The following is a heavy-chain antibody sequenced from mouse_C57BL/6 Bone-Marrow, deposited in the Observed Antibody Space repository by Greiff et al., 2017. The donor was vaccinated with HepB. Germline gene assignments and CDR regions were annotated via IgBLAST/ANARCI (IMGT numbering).Heavy chain of an antibody. CDR2: IYPGNSDT. J-gene: IGHJ3*01. V-gene: IGHV1-5*01. D-gene: IGHD2-5*01. CDR3: TSRPYYSNPGAWFAY. Sequence: EVQLQQSGTVLARPGASVKMSCKTSGYTFTSYWMHWVKQRPGQGLEWIGAIYPGNSDTSYNQKFKGKAKLTAVTPASTAYMELSSLTNEDSAVYFCTSRPYYSNPGAWFAYWGQGTLVTVSA. CDR1: GYTFTSYW.